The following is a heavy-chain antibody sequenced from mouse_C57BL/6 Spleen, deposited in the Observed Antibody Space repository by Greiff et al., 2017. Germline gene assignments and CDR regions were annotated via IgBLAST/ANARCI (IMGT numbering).Heavy chain of an antibody. CDR1: GYTFTDYY. V-gene: IGHV1-19*01. CDR2: INPYNGGT. J-gene: IGHJ4*01. D-gene: IGHD3-1*01. CDR3: ARSRGYPGMDY. Sequence: VQLKQSGPVLVKPGASVKMSCKASGYTFTDYYMNWVKQSHGKSLEWIGVINPYNGGTSYNQKFKGKATLTVDKSSSTAYMELNSLTSEDSAVXYCARSRGYPGMDYWGQGTSVTVSS.